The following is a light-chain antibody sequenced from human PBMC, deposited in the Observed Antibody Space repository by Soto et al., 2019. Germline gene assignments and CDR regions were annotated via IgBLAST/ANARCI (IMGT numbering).Light chain of an antibody. V-gene: IGKV3-20*01. CDR1: QTISSSY. CDR3: QQYGGSPPYT. Sequence: VLTQSPGTLSLSPGERATISCRASQTISSSYLAWYQHKPGQAPRLLIYGASSRATGIPHRFSGSGSGTDFTLTISRLEPEDCGVYYCQQYGGSPPYTFGQGTWLEIK. CDR2: GAS. J-gene: IGKJ2*01.